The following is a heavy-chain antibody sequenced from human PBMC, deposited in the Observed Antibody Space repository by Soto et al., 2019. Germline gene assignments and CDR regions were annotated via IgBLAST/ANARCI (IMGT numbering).Heavy chain of an antibody. CDR1: GFTFSSYA. CDR3: AKTTPMIVVVTGFDY. V-gene: IGHV3-23*01. D-gene: IGHD3-22*01. J-gene: IGHJ4*02. CDR2: ISGSGGST. Sequence: PGGSLRLSCAASGFTFSSYAMSWVRQAPGKGLEWISAISGSGGSTYYADSVKGRFTISRDNSKNTLYLQMNSLRAKDTAVYYCAKTTPMIVVVTGFDYWGQGTLVTVSS.